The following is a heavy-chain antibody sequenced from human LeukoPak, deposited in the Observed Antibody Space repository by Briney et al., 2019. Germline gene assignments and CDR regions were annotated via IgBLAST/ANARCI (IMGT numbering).Heavy chain of an antibody. Sequence: ASVKVSCKTSGYTFTNYGINWVRQAPGQGLEWMGWINTNTGTPMYAQAFTGRFVFSLDTSITTAYLQITSLEAEDTAVYYCARDTNELGNSYYMDVWGKGTTVTVSS. D-gene: IGHD7-27*01. CDR3: ARDTNELGNSYYMDV. J-gene: IGHJ6*03. CDR2: INTNTGTP. CDR1: GYTFTNYG. V-gene: IGHV7-4-1*02.